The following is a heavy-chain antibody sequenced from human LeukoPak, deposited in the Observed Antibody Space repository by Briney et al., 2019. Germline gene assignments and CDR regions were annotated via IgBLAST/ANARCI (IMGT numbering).Heavy chain of an antibody. Sequence: ASVKVSCKASGYTFTGYYIHWVRQAPGQGLEWMGWINPNSGGTNYAQNFQGRVTMTRDTSISTAYMELSRLRSDDTAVYYCARAGTVHYYDSSGYQRGAFDIWGQGTMVTVSS. J-gene: IGHJ3*02. CDR1: GYTFTGYY. CDR3: ARAGTVHYYDSSGYQRGAFDI. CDR2: INPNSGGT. D-gene: IGHD3-22*01. V-gene: IGHV1-2*02.